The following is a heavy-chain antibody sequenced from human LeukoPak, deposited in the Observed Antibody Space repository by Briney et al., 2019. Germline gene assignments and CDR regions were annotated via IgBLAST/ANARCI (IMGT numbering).Heavy chain of an antibody. D-gene: IGHD1-26*01. CDR1: GGSFSGYY. V-gene: IGHV4-34*01. J-gene: IGHJ4*02. CDR2: INHSGST. CDR3: ATGSQISLGATTFDY. Sequence: SETLSLTCAVYGGSFSGYYWSRIRQPPGKGLEWIGEINHSGSTNYNPSLKSRVTISVDTSKNQFSLRLDSVTAADTAVYYCATGSQISLGATTFDYWGQGTLVTVSS.